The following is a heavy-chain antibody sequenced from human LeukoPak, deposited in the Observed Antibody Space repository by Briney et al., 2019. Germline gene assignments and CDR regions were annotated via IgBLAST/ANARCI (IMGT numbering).Heavy chain of an antibody. J-gene: IGHJ4*02. Sequence: GRSLRLSCAASGFTFSSYGMHWVRQAPGKGLEWVAVISYDGSNKYYADSVKGRFTIPRDNSKNTLYLQMNSLRAEDTAVYYCAKSPSGWYWGGVDYWGQGTLVTVSS. CDR2: ISYDGSNK. CDR1: GFTFSSYG. V-gene: IGHV3-30*18. D-gene: IGHD6-19*01. CDR3: AKSPSGWYWGGVDY.